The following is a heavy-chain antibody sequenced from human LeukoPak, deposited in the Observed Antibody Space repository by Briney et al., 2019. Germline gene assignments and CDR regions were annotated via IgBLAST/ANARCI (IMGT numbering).Heavy chain of an antibody. D-gene: IGHD3-22*01. CDR3: ARALKNTTTMIVVVISYFDY. J-gene: IGHJ4*02. Sequence: SETLSLTCAVYGGSFSGYYWSWIRQPPGKGLEWIGEINHSGSTNYNPSLKSRVTISVDTSKNQFSLKLSSVTAADTAVYYCARALKNTTTMIVVVISYFDYWGQGTLVTVSS. CDR1: GGSFSGYY. V-gene: IGHV4-34*01. CDR2: INHSGST.